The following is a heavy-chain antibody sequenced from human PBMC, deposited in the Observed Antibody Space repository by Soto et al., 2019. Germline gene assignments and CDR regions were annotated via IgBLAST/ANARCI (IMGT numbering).Heavy chain of an antibody. D-gene: IGHD6-13*01. V-gene: IGHV1-18*01. J-gene: IGHJ6*02. CDR2: ISAYNGNT. CDR3: ARGGGRAAVYYYYGMDV. Sequence: ASVRVSCKASGYTFTSYGISWVRQAPGQGLEWMGWISAYNGNTNYAQKLQGRVTMTTDTSTSTAYMELRSLRSDDTAVYYCARGGGRAAVYYYYGMDVWGQGTTVTVSS. CDR1: GYTFTSYG.